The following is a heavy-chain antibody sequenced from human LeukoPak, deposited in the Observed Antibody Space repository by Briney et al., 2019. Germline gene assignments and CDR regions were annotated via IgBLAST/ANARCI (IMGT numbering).Heavy chain of an antibody. D-gene: IGHD6-13*01. CDR2: IYHSGST. Sequence: PSETLSLTCTVSGYSISSGYYWGWIRQPPGKGLEWIGSIYHSGSTYYNPSLKSRVTISVDTSKNQFSLKLSSVTAADTAVYYCARVGSSSWYVGVFRPDYYYYYMDVWGKGTTVTVSS. J-gene: IGHJ6*03. CDR1: GYSISSGYY. CDR3: ARVGSSSWYVGVFRPDYYYYYMDV. V-gene: IGHV4-38-2*02.